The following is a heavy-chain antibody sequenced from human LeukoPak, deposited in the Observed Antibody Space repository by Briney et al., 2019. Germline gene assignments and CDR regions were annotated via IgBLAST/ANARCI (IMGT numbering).Heavy chain of an antibody. Sequence: GGSLRLSCAASGFTFSSYGMHWVRQAPGKGLEWVAVISYDGSNKYYADSVKGRFTISRDNSKNTLYLQMNSLRAEDTAVYYCAKDRTSYYYYGMDVWGKGTTVTVSS. CDR2: ISYDGSNK. CDR1: GFTFSSYG. D-gene: IGHD2-2*01. CDR3: AKDRTSYYYYGMDV. J-gene: IGHJ6*04. V-gene: IGHV3-30*18.